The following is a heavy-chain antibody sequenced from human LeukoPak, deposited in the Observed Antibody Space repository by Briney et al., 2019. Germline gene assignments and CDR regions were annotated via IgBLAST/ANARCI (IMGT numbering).Heavy chain of an antibody. D-gene: IGHD3-22*01. CDR2: ISAYNGNT. CDR1: GYTFTSYG. Sequence: GASVKVSCKASGYTFTSYGISWVRQAPGQGLEWMGWISAYNGNTNYSQKLQGRVTMTTDTSTSTDYMELRSLRSDDTAVYYCARVTRLYYYDSSGYYRNWFDPWGQGTLVTVSS. CDR3: ARVTRLYYYDSSGYYRNWFDP. V-gene: IGHV1-18*01. J-gene: IGHJ5*02.